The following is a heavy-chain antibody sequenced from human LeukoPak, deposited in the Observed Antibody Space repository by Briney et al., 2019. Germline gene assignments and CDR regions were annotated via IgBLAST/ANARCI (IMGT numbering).Heavy chain of an antibody. V-gene: IGHV1-24*01. CDR2: FDPEDGET. D-gene: IGHD2-15*01. Sequence: ASVKVSCKVSGYTLTELSMHWVRQAPGKGLEWMGGFDPEDGETIYAQKLQGRVTMTTDTSTSTAYMELRSLRSDDTAVYYCAIRYSFDYWGQGTLVTVSS. CDR3: AIRYSFDY. CDR1: GYTLTELS. J-gene: IGHJ4*02.